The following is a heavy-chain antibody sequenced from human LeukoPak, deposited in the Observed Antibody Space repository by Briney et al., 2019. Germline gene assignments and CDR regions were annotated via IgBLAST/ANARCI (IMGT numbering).Heavy chain of an antibody. CDR1: GFTFSSYW. CDR3: ARVILGGVIDY. J-gene: IGHJ4*02. Sequence: GGSLRLSCAASGFTFSSYWMHWVRQAPGKGLVWVSRINNDGSSTSNADSVKGRFTISRDNAKNTLYLQMNSLGAEDTAVYYCARVILGGVIDYWGQGTLVTVSS. V-gene: IGHV3-74*01. D-gene: IGHD3-16*01. CDR2: INNDGSST.